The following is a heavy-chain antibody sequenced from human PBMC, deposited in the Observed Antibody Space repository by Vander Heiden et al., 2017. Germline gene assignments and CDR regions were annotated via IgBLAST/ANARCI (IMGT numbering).Heavy chain of an antibody. D-gene: IGHD6-13*01. Sequence: QVQLQESGPGPVKPSETLSLTCTVSGGSINNYYWSWIRQPPGKGLQWIGYIYYSGSTNYNPSFESRVTISVDTSKNQFSLKLRSVTAADTAVYYCARDGSSGTPDFDYWGQGTLVTVSS. V-gene: IGHV4-59*01. CDR3: ARDGSSGTPDFDY. J-gene: IGHJ4*02. CDR2: IYYSGST. CDR1: GGSINNYY.